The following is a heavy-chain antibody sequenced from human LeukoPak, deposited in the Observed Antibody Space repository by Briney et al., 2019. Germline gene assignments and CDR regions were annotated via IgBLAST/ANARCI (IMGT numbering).Heavy chain of an antibody. Sequence: PGGSLRLSCAASGFTFSSYSMNWVRQAPGKGLEWVSSISSSSSYIYYADSVKGRFTISRDNSKNTLYLQMNSLRAEDTAVYYCASEYCSGGSCYFDYWGQGTLVTVSS. CDR2: ISSSSSYI. CDR3: ASEYCSGGSCYFDY. J-gene: IGHJ4*02. D-gene: IGHD2-15*01. V-gene: IGHV3-21*04. CDR1: GFTFSSYS.